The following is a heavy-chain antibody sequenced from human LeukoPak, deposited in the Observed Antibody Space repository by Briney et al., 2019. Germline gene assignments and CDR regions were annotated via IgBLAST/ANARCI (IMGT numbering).Heavy chain of an antibody. CDR3: ARAPPGGQQLVQHYYYGMDV. V-gene: IGHV1-18*01. D-gene: IGHD6-13*01. CDR1: GYTFTSYG. J-gene: IGHJ6*02. Sequence: PVASVKVSCKASGYTFTSYGISWVRRAPGQGLEWMGWISAYNGNTDYAQKLQGRVTMTTDTSTSTAYMELRSLRSDDTAVYYCARAPPGGQQLVQHYYYGMDVWGQGTTVTVSS. CDR2: ISAYNGNT.